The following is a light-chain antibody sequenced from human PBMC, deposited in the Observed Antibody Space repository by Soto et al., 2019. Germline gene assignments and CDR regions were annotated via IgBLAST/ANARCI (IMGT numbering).Light chain of an antibody. V-gene: IGLV1-40*01. Sequence: QSVLTQPPSVSGAPGQRVTISCTGSSSNIGAGYDVHWYQQLPGTAPKLLIYGNSNRPSGVPDRFSGSKSGTSASLAITGLQADDEADYYCQSYDTSLSGYVVFGGGTQVTVL. CDR3: QSYDTSLSGYVV. J-gene: IGLJ2*01. CDR2: GNS. CDR1: SSNIGAGYD.